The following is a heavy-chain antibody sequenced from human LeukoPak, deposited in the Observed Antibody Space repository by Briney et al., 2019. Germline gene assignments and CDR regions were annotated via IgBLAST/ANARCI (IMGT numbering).Heavy chain of an antibody. V-gene: IGHV3-48*04. CDR3: ATRPRGIAAAAPDY. CDR1: GFTFSSYS. J-gene: IGHJ4*02. Sequence: GRSLRLSCAASGFTFSSYSMNWVRQAPGKGLEWVSYISSSSSTIYYADSVKGRFTISRDNAKNSLYLQMNSLRAEDTAVYYCATRPRGIAAAAPDYWGQGTLVTVSS. CDR2: ISSSSSTI. D-gene: IGHD6-13*01.